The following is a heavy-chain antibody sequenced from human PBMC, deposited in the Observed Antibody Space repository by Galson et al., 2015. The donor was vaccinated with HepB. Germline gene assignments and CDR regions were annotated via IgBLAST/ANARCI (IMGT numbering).Heavy chain of an antibody. Sequence: SLRLSCAASGFTFSSYAMSWVRQAPGKGLEWVSAISGSGGSTYYADSVKGRFTISRDNSKNTLYLQMNSLRAEDTAVYYCAKDLPGERGYYYYGMDVWGQGTTVTVSS. CDR1: GFTFSSYA. CDR2: ISGSGGST. CDR3: AKDLPGERGYYYYGMDV. V-gene: IGHV3-23*01. J-gene: IGHJ6*02. D-gene: IGHD4-17*01.